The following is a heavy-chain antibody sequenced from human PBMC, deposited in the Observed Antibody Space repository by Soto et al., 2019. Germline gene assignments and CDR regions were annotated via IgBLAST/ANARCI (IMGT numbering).Heavy chain of an antibody. CDR1: GIPVSSNY. D-gene: IGHD3-10*01. CDR3: ARDGPYYYASRMDV. Sequence: EVQLVESGGGLVQPGGSLRLSCVASGIPVSSNYMTWVRQAPGKGLEWVSVLHSGGDTYYANSVKGRFTISRHDSTNTLVLQMNSLTAEDTCVYYCARDGPYYYASRMDVWGQGTTVTVSS. J-gene: IGHJ6*02. CDR2: LHSGGDT. V-gene: IGHV3-53*04.